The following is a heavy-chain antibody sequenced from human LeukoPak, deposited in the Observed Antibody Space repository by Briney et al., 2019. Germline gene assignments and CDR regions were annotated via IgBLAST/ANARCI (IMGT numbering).Heavy chain of an antibody. Sequence: GGSLRLSCAASGFKFDDYTMHWVRRPPGKGLEWVSLVSWNSDHTSYADSVKGRFTISRDNSKNSLYLEMSSLRIEDTAFYYCAKDFQGIVGATQIDFWGQGTLVTVSS. CDR2: VSWNSDHT. CDR1: GFKFDDYT. V-gene: IGHV3-43*01. J-gene: IGHJ4*02. CDR3: AKDFQGIVGATQIDF. D-gene: IGHD1-26*01.